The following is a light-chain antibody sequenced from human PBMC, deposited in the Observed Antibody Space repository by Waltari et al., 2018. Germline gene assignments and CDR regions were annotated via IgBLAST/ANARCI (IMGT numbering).Light chain of an antibody. V-gene: IGKV3-20*01. J-gene: IGKJ2*01. CDR2: DAS. Sequence: EIVLTQSPGTLSLSPGERATLSCRASQSITSNYLAWYQQRPGQAPRLLLYDASTRATGIPDRFSGSGSGTDFTLTISRLEPEDFAVYYCQQCGRSLYTFGQGTKVEIK. CDR3: QQCGRSLYT. CDR1: QSITSNY.